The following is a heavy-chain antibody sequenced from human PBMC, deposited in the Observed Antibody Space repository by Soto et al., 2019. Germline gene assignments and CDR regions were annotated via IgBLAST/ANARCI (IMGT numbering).Heavy chain of an antibody. J-gene: IGHJ5*02. CDR1: GYTFTSYG. CDR3: ARMATYGTLNWFDP. CDR2: ISAYNGNT. Sequence: ASVKGSCKASGYTFTSYGISWLRQAPGQGLEWMGWISAYNGNTNYAQKLQGRVTMTTDTSTSTAYMELRSLRSDDTAVYYCARMATYGTLNWFDPWGQGTLVTVS. D-gene: IGHD2-21*01. V-gene: IGHV1-18*04.